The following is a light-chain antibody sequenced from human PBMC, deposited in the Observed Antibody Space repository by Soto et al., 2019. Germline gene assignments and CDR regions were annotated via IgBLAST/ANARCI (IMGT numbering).Light chain of an antibody. CDR2: GNS. CDR1: SSNIGAGYD. Sequence: QAVVTQPPSVSGAPGQRVTISCTGSSSNIGAGYDVHWYQQLPGTAPKLLIYGNSNRPSGVPDRFSGSKSGTSASLAITGLQAEDEADYYFQSYDSSLSGSVFGGVTKLTVL. V-gene: IGLV1-40*01. J-gene: IGLJ3*02. CDR3: QSYDSSLSGSV.